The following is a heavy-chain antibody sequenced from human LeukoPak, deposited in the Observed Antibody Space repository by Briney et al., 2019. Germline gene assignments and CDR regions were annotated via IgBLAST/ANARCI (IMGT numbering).Heavy chain of an antibody. J-gene: IGHJ3*02. V-gene: IGHV4-30-4*08. CDR1: GGSISRGDYY. CDR3: ARQAGITMIVVVWAFDI. D-gene: IGHD3-22*01. CDR2: IYYSGST. Sequence: SQTLSLTCTVSGGSISRGDYYWSWIRQPPGKGLEWIGYIYYSGSTYYNPSLKSRVTISVDTSKNQFSLKLSSVTAADTAVYYCARQAGITMIVVVWAFDIWGQGTMVTVSS.